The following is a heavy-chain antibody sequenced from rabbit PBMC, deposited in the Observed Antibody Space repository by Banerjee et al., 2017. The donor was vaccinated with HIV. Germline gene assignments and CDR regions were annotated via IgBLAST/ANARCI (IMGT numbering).Heavy chain of an antibody. CDR1: GFSFSDRDV. CDR3: ARDLVGVIGWNFYL. Sequence: QEQLEESGGGLVQPEGSLTLICKASGFSFSDRDVMCWVRQAPGKGLQWIACINASTGKPVYATWASGRFTISRTSSTTVTLRMTSLTAADRATYFCARDLVGVIGWNFYLWGPGTLVTVS. CDR2: INASTGKP. J-gene: IGHJ4*01. V-gene: IGHV1S45*01. D-gene: IGHD2-1*01.